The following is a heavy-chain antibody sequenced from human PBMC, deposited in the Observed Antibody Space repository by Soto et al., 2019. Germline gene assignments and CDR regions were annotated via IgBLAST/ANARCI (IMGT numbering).Heavy chain of an antibody. Sequence: ASVKVSCKASGYSFTRYGIGWARQAPGQGLEWMGWINAYNGNTNYAQNLQGRLTLTTDTSTTTAYMELRSLRSNDTAIYYCAMVDVYVTPSPQDFWGKGTTVTVSS. J-gene: IGHJ6*04. CDR3: AMVDVYVTPSPQDF. V-gene: IGHV1-18*01. CDR1: GYSFTRYG. D-gene: IGHD3-16*01. CDR2: INAYNGNT.